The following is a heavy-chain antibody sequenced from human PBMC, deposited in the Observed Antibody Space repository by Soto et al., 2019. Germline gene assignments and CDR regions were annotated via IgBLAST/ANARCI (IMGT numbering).Heavy chain of an antibody. J-gene: IGHJ4*02. Sequence: QVQLVQSGAEVKKPGASVKVSCKASGYTFTSYYMHWVRQAPGQGLEWMGIINPSGGSTSYAQKFQGRVTMTRDTSTSTVYMQLSSLRSEDTTVYYCAGPGIAAAGTPRRFDYWGQGTLVTVSS. V-gene: IGHV1-46*01. CDR2: INPSGGST. CDR1: GYTFTSYY. CDR3: AGPGIAAAGTPRRFDY. D-gene: IGHD6-13*01.